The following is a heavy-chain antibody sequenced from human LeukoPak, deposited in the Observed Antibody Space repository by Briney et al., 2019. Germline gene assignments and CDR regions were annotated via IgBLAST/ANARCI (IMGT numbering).Heavy chain of an antibody. CDR1: GFTVSSNY. Sequence: GGSLRLSCAASGFTVSSNYMSWVRQAPGKGLEWVSVIYSGGSTYYADSVKGRFTISRDNSKNTLYLQMNSLRVEDTAVYYCARDSSLHSSDYGAFDIWGQGTMVTVSS. D-gene: IGHD6-25*01. CDR3: ARDSSLHSSDYGAFDI. J-gene: IGHJ3*02. V-gene: IGHV3-66*01. CDR2: IYSGGST.